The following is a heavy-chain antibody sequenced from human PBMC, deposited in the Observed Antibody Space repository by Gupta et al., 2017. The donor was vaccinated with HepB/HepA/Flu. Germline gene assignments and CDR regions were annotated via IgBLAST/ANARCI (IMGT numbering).Heavy chain of an antibody. V-gene: IGHV3-23*01. CDR3: ARRGGEVYGASDA. CDR2: MTGAGSHT. CDR1: GFTFAGYV. J-gene: IGHJ5*02. Sequence: EVQLLESVGGLVQPGESLRLSCATSGFTFAGYVMHWVRQAPGKGLEWVSTMTGAGSHTVDADSVKGRFTISRDNSKSTLFLQMTSLRAEDTAVYYCARRGGEVYGASDAWGQGTLVSVSS. D-gene: IGHD3-10*01.